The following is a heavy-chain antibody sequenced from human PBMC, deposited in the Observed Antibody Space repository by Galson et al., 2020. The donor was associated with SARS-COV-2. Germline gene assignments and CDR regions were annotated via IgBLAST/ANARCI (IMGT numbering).Heavy chain of an antibody. J-gene: IGHJ5*02. CDR3: ARGSYSSSWYGTRGWFDP. V-gene: IGHV4-34*01. CDR1: GGSFSGYY. CDR2: INHSGST. D-gene: IGHD6-13*01. Sequence: SETLSLTCAVYGGSFSGYYWSWIHQPPGKGLEWIGEINHSGSTNYNPSLKSRVTISVDTSKNQFSLKLSSVTAADTAVYYCARGSYSSSWYGTRGWFDPWGQGTLVTVSS.